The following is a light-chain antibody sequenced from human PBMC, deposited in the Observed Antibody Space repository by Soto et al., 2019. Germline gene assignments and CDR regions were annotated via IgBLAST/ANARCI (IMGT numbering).Light chain of an antibody. CDR1: QSLVDSDGYAY. CDR3: MQSTHFPHT. CDR2: KVS. Sequence: DIVLTQTPLSSPVTLGQPASFSCRSSQSLVDSDGYAYLSWLHQRPGQPPRLLLYKVSSRFPGVPDRVSGSGAVTDFTLTLSRVEAEDLGVYYCMQSTHFPHTFGQGTKLEIK. V-gene: IGKV2-24*01. J-gene: IGKJ2*01.